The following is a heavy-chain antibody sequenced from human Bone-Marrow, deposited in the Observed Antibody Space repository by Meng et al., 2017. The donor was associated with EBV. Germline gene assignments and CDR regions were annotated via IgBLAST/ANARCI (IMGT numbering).Heavy chain of an antibody. J-gene: IGHJ5*02. CDR1: GDSIHSGGYY. V-gene: IGHV4-30-4*08. Sequence: VQLQGPGPGLVKPSQTLSLTCAATGDSIHSGGYYWSWIRQAPGKGLEWIGYIFFRGETYYTSSFRSRTTISLDTSKNQFSLKLTSVTAADTAVYYCARAGGSFTVDPWGQGALVTVSS. CDR3: ARAGGSFTVDP. D-gene: IGHD1-26*01. CDR2: IFFRGET.